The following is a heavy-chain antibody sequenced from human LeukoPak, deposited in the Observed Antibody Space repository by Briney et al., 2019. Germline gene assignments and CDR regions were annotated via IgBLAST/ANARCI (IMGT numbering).Heavy chain of an antibody. D-gene: IGHD3-9*01. V-gene: IGHV3-49*04. CDR3: TRSNVLRYLGPPNWFDP. CDR1: GFTFGDYA. Sequence: GRSLRLSCTASGFTFGDYAMSWVRQAPGKGLEWVGFIRSKAYGGTTEYAASVKRRFTISRDDSKSIAYLQMNSLKTDDTAVYSCTRSNVLRYLGPPNWFDPWGQGTLVTVSS. CDR2: IRSKAYGGTT. J-gene: IGHJ5*02.